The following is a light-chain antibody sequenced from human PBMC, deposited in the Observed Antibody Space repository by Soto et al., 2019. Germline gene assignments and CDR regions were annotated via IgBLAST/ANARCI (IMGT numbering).Light chain of an antibody. V-gene: IGKV1-33*01. Sequence: DIQMTQSPASLSASVGDRVTITCRASQDINIFLSWFQQRPGQAPRLLIYAASKLQPGVPSRFSGGSSGSDFIFTIANLQPEDFATYYCQQYERIHPTFGRGTKL. CDR1: QDINIF. CDR2: AAS. CDR3: QQYERIHPT. J-gene: IGKJ2*01.